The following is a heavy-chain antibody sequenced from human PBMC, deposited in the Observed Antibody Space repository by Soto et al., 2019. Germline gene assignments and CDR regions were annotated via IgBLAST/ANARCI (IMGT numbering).Heavy chain of an antibody. V-gene: IGHV4-30-4*01. CDR2: LYYSGST. CDR1: GGSISSGDYY. D-gene: IGHD3-22*01. CDR3: ARAAADEYYDSSGSGKLDY. Sequence: QVHLQESGPELVKPSQTLSLTCTVSGGSISSGDYYWSWIRQPPGKGLEWIGYLYYSGSTYYTPFLKSRVTISVDTSKIQFALKRSYVTAADTAVDYCARAAADEYYDSSGSGKLDYWGQGTLVTVSS. J-gene: IGHJ4*02.